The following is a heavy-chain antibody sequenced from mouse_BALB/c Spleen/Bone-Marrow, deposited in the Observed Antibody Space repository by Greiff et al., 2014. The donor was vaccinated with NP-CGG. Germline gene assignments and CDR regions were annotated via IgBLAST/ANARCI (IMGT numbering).Heavy chain of an antibody. CDR2: INPSNGGT. CDR3: TRSNYGYWYFDV. Sequence: QVQLQQSGAELVKPGASVKLSCKASGYSFTRYYMYWVKQRPGQGLEWIGEINPSNGGTNFNEKFKSKATLTVDKSSSTAYTQFSSLTSEDSAVYYCTRSNYGYWYFDVWGAGTTVTVSS. J-gene: IGHJ1*01. D-gene: IGHD1-1*01. V-gene: IGHV1S81*02. CDR1: GYSFTRYY.